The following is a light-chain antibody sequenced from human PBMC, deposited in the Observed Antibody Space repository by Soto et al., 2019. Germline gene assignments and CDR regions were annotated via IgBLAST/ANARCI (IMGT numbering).Light chain of an antibody. CDR2: GAS. V-gene: IGKV3-20*01. CDR1: QSVSSSY. J-gene: IGKJ2*01. Sequence: EIVLTQSPGTLSLSPGERATLSCRASQSVSSSYLAWYQQKPGQAPRLLIYGASRRATGSPDRFSGSGSGTDVTLTISRLEPEDFAVYYCQQYGSSPPMYTLGQGTKLEIK. CDR3: QQYGSSPPMYT.